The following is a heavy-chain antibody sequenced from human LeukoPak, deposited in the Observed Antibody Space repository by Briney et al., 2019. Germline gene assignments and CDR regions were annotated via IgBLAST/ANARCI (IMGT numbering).Heavy chain of an antibody. CDR1: GFSFTDYW. CDR2: MNPDGGVR. Sequence: GGSLRLSCAASGFSFTDYWMSWVRQTPAKGLEFVANMNPDGGVRNYMDSVKGRFTISRDNAKKSLYLEISSLRADDTAVYYCARDAVYSSFDLWGQGTQVTVSS. J-gene: IGHJ4*02. V-gene: IGHV3-7*01. CDR3: ARDAVYSSFDL. D-gene: IGHD6-13*01.